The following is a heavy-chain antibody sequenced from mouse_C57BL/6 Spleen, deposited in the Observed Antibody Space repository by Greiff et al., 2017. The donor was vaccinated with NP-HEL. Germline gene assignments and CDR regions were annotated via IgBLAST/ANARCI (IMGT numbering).Heavy chain of an antibody. V-gene: IGHV1-64*01. CDR3: ARSGCYYSYYFDY. CDR1: GYTFTSYW. D-gene: IGHD2-3*01. Sequence: QVQLQQPGAELVKPGASVKLSCKASGYTFTSYWMHWVKQRPGQGLEWIGMIHPNSGSTNYNEKFKSKATLTVDKSSSTAYMQLSSLTAEDSAVYYCARSGCYYSYYFDYWGQGTTLTVSS. CDR2: IHPNSGST. J-gene: IGHJ2*01.